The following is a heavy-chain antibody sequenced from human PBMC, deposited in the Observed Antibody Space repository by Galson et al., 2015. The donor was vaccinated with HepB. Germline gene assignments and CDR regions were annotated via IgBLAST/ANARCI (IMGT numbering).Heavy chain of an antibody. CDR1: GFTVSSNY. CDR2: IYSGGST. CDR3: ASGGSALFDAFDI. V-gene: IGHV3-66*02. J-gene: IGHJ3*02. D-gene: IGHD2-15*01. Sequence: SLRLSCAASGFTVSSNYMSWVHQAPGKGLEWVSVIYSGGSTYYADSVKGRLTISRDNSKNTLYLQMNSLRAEDTAVYYCASGGSALFDAFDIWGQGTMVTVSS.